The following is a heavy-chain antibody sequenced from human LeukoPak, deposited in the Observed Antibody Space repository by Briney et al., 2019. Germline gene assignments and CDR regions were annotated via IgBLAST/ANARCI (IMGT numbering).Heavy chain of an antibody. D-gene: IGHD6-6*01. CDR3: AKGRHWFDP. J-gene: IGHJ5*02. Sequence: GGSLRLSCAASGFTFSNYAMSWVRQAPGKGLEWVSSINGRGGSTYYADSVKGRFTISRDNSKNTLYLQMNSLRAEDTAVYYCAKGRHWFDPWGQGTLVTVSS. CDR1: GFTFSNYA. CDR2: INGRGGST. V-gene: IGHV3-23*01.